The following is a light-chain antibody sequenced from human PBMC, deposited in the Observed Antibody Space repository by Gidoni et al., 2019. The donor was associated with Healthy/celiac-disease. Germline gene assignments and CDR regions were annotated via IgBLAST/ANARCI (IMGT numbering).Light chain of an antibody. J-gene: IGLJ3*02. CDR3: VLYMGSGISV. CDR1: SGSVSTSYY. Sequence: QTVVTHEPSFSVSPGGTVTLTCGLSSGSVSTSYYPSWYQQTPGQAPRTLIYSTNPRSSGVPDRFSGSILGNKAALTSTGAQADDESDYYCVLYMGSGISVFGGGTKLTVL. V-gene: IGLV8-61*01. CDR2: STN.